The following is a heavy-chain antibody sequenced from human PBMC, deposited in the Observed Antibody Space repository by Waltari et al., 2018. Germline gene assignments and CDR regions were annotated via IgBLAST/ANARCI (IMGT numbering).Heavy chain of an antibody. CDR2: FSSSEYL. CDR1: GDSITSNSFY. V-gene: IGHV4-61*02. Sequence: QVQLQESGPGLVKPSQTLSLTCTVSGDSITSNSFYWNWVRQPAGKGLEWLGGFSSSEYLKYNPSLTSRVTISRDTSKKQFFLKLTSVTAADTAFYYCAREVTKVELGRRLPHFFDSWGQGTLVTVSS. CDR3: AREVTKVELGRRLPHFFDS. D-gene: IGHD7-27*01. J-gene: IGHJ4*02.